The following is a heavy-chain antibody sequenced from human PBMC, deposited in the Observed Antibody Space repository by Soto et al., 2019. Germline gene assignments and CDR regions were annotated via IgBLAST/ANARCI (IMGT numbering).Heavy chain of an antibody. CDR2: INHSGST. D-gene: IGHD6-19*01. Sequence: PSETLSLTCAVYGGSFSGYYWSWIRQPPGKELEWIGEINHSGSTNYNPSIKSRVTISVDTSKNQFSLKLSSVTAADTAVYYCARAWTITIAVAGIKEKSNWFDPWGQGTLVTVSS. CDR3: ARAWTITIAVAGIKEKSNWFDP. V-gene: IGHV4-34*01. J-gene: IGHJ5*02. CDR1: GGSFSGYY.